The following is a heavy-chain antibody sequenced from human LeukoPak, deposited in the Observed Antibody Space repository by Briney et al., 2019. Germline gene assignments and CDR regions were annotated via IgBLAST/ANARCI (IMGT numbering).Heavy chain of an antibody. V-gene: IGHV3-7*01. D-gene: IGHD5-12*01. CDR2: IKQDGREK. CDR1: GFTFSSYW. J-gene: IGHJ4*02. Sequence: GGSLRLSCAASGFTFSSYWMSWVRQAPGKGLEWVANIKQDGREKYYVDSVKGRFTISRDNTKNTLDLQMNSLRVEDTAVYYCARDPSPLTSSGYDPRRFDYWGQGTLVTVS. CDR3: ARDPSPLTSSGYDPRRFDY.